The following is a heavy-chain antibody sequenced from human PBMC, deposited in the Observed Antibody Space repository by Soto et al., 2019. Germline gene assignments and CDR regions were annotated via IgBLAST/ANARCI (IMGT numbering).Heavy chain of an antibody. CDR1: GFAVTNAY. D-gene: IGHD2-8*02. J-gene: IGHJ4*02. CDR2: IYSGGSA. CDR3: ARGTTGATQAC. Sequence: EVQVVETGGGLIQPGGSLRLSCAASGFAVTNAYMNWVRQAPGKGLEWVSVIYSGGSAAYADSVKGRFTISRDNSKNTVYLQMNSLRAEDTAVYYCARGTTGATQACWGQGTLVTVSS. V-gene: IGHV3-53*02.